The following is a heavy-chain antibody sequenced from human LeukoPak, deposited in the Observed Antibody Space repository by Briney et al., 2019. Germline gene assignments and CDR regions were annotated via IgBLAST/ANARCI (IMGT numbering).Heavy chain of an antibody. J-gene: IGHJ6*02. CDR3: ASSVGYSSGLYGMDV. Sequence: ASVKVSCKASGYTFTGYYMHWVRPAPGQGLAWMGWINPNSGGTNYAQKFQGRVTMTRDTSISTAYMELSRLRSDDTAVYYCASSVGYSSGLYGMDVWGQGTTVTVSS. CDR1: GYTFTGYY. V-gene: IGHV1-2*02. CDR2: INPNSGGT. D-gene: IGHD6-19*01.